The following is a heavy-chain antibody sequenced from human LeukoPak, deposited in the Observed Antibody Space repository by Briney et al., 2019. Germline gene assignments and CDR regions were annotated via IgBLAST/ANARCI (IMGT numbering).Heavy chain of an antibody. CDR3: ARGRSSGWYYFDY. J-gene: IGHJ4*02. V-gene: IGHV3-66*01. D-gene: IGHD6-19*01. CDR2: IYSGGST. Sequence: PGGSLRLSCAASGFTVSSNYMSWVRQAPGKGLEWVSVIYSGGSTYYADSVKGRFTISRDNSKNTLYLRMNSLRAEDTAVYYCARGRSSGWYYFDYWGQGTLVTVSS. CDR1: GFTVSSNY.